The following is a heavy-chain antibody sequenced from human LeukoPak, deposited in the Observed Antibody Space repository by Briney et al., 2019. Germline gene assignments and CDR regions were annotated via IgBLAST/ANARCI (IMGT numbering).Heavy chain of an antibody. CDR1: GGTFSSYA. CDR3: ARDLAGYFDY. CDR2: IIPIFGTA. V-gene: IGHV1-69*05. J-gene: IGHJ4*02. D-gene: IGHD6-13*01. Sequence: SVKVSCKASGGTFSSYAIRWVRQAPGQGLEWMGRIIPIFGTANYAQKFQGRVTITTDESTSTAYMELSSLRSEDTAVYYCARDLAGYFDYWGQGTLVTVSS.